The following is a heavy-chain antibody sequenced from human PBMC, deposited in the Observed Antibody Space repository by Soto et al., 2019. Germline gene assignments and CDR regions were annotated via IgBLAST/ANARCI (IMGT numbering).Heavy chain of an antibody. D-gene: IGHD3-16*01. J-gene: IGHJ6*02. V-gene: IGHV4-30-4*01. CDR2: IYYSGST. Sequence: SETLSLTCTVSGGSISSGDYYWSWIRQPPGKGLEWIGYIYYSGSTYYNPSLKSRVTISVDTSKNQFSLKLSSVTAADTAVYYCASSKAAGWDYYGMAVWGQGTTVTVSS. CDR3: ASSKAAGWDYYGMAV. CDR1: GGSISSGDYY.